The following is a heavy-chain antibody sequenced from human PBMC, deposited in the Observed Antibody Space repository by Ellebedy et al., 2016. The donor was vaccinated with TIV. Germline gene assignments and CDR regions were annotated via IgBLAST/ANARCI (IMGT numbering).Heavy chain of an antibody. CDR2: IWVDGLNK. V-gene: IGHV3-33*01. CDR1: GFIFSNHG. Sequence: GGSLGLSXVASGFIFSNHGMHWVRQAPGKGPEWVAVIWVDGLNKYYVDSVKGRFTISRDNSKNTLYLQMNSLRAEDTAVYYCARERAPFDGFDVWGQGTMVTVSS. CDR3: ARERAPFDGFDV. J-gene: IGHJ3*01.